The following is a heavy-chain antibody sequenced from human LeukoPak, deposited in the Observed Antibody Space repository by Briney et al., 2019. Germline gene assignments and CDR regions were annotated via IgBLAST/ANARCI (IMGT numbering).Heavy chain of an antibody. D-gene: IGHD5-18*01. CDR3: AKGYHTYSYVVSFGHY. CDR1: GFTLSDYA. Sequence: GRSLRLSCAASGFTLSDYAMHWVRQAPGKGLEWVSIISRDGSDKNYADSVKGRFTISRDNSKNTLYLQISSLRAEDTAVYYCAKGYHTYSYVVSFGHYWGQGTLVTVSS. CDR2: ISRDGSDK. J-gene: IGHJ4*02. V-gene: IGHV3-30*18.